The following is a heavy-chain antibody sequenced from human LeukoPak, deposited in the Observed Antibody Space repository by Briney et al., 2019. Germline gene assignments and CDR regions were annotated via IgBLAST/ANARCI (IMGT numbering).Heavy chain of an antibody. CDR2: IKQDGSEK. CDR3: ARDHTAMVRGYYYYYYGMDV. Sequence: GGSLRPSCAASGFTFSSYWMSWVRQAPGEGREWVANIKQDGSEKYYVDSVKGRFTISRDNAKNSLYLQMNSLRAEDTAVYYCARDHTAMVRGYYYYYYGMDVWGQGTTVTVSS. CDR1: GFTFSSYW. D-gene: IGHD5-18*01. V-gene: IGHV3-7*01. J-gene: IGHJ6*02.